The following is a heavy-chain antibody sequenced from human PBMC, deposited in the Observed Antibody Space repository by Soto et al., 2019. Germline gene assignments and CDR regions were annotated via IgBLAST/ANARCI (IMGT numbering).Heavy chain of an antibody. V-gene: IGHV4-4*02. CDR1: GGSISSSNW. J-gene: IGHJ5*02. D-gene: IGHD2-15*01. CDR3: ARVPPSGIVVRNWFDP. CDR2: IYHSGST. Sequence: SETLSLTCAVSGGSISSSNWWSWVRQPPGKGLEWIGEIYHSGSTNYNPSLKSRVTISVDKSKDQFSLKLSSVTAADTAVYYCARVPPSGIVVRNWFDPWGQGTLVTVSS.